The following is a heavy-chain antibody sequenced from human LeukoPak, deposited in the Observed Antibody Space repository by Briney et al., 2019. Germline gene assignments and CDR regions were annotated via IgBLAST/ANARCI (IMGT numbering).Heavy chain of an antibody. CDR2: IWYDGSYK. D-gene: IGHD3-22*01. V-gene: IGHV3-33*08. Sequence: GGSLRLSCAASGFTFSSYSMNWVRQAPGKGLEWVAAIWYDGSYKNYADSVKGRFTISRDNSKKTLYLQMSSLRVEDTAVYYCARNYHDSSGYQESAFDCWGQGTLVTVSS. CDR1: GFTFSSYS. J-gene: IGHJ4*02. CDR3: ARNYHDSSGYQESAFDC.